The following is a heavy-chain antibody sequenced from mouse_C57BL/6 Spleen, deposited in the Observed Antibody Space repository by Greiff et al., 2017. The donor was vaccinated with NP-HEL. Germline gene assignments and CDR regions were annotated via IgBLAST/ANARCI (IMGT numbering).Heavy chain of an antibody. V-gene: IGHV1-72*01. J-gene: IGHJ1*03. CDR3: ARRSTMVTHWYFDV. CDR2: IDPNSGGT. D-gene: IGHD2-2*01. CDR1: GYTFTSYW. Sequence: VQLQQSGAELVKPGASVKLSCKASGYTFTSYWMHWVKQRPGRGLEWIGRIDPNSGGTKYNEKFKSKATLTVDKPSSTAYMQLSSLTSEDSAVYYCARRSTMVTHWYFDVWGTGTTVTVSS.